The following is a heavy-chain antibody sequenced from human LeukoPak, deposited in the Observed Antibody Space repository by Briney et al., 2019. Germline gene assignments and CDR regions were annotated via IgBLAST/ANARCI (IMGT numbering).Heavy chain of an antibody. Sequence: SETLSLTCTVSDGSIINNNHYWGWTRQPPGKGLEWIGSISCSGGTAYNPSLRSRVTISVDTSKNQFSLKVNSVTAADTAVYYCAREVEYYDSSGYRPHAFDIWGQGTLVTVSS. D-gene: IGHD3-22*01. CDR2: ISCSGGT. CDR3: AREVEYYDSSGYRPHAFDI. J-gene: IGHJ3*02. V-gene: IGHV4-39*02. CDR1: DGSIINNNHY.